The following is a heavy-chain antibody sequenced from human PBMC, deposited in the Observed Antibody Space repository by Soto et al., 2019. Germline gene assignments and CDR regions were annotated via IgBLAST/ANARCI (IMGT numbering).Heavy chain of an antibody. D-gene: IGHD3-9*01. CDR2: INHSGST. CDR3: ARLIPGAYYDIFTGYSLYYYYYMDF. V-gene: IGHV4-34*01. CDR1: GGSFSGYY. Sequence: PSETLSLTCAVYGGSFSGYYWSWIRQPPGKGLEWIGEINHSGSTNYNPSLKSRVTISVDTSKNQFSLKLSSVTAADTAVYYCARLIPGAYYDIFTGYSLYYYYYMDFWGKGTTVTVSS. J-gene: IGHJ6*03.